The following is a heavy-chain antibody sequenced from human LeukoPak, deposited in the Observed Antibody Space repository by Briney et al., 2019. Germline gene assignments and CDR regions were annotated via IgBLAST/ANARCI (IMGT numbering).Heavy chain of an antibody. CDR2: IWYDGSNK. Sequence: PGGSLRLSCAASGFTFGSYGMHWVRQAPGKGLEWVAVIWYDGSNKYYADSVKGRFTISRDNSKNTLYLQMNSLRAEDTAVYYCVRTHTGSYYGYYYYGMDVWGQGTTVNVSS. D-gene: IGHD1-26*01. CDR1: GFTFGSYG. V-gene: IGHV3-33*01. J-gene: IGHJ6*02. CDR3: VRTHTGSYYGYYYYGMDV.